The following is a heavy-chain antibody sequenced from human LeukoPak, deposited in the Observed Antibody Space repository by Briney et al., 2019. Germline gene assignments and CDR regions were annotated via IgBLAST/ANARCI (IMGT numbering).Heavy chain of an antibody. Sequence: SETLSLTCTVSGVSIISSNYYWGWFRQPPGKSLEWIASVFYIGNTRHNPSLKSRVTISVDTSKNEFSLNLSSVTAEDTAVYYCARRLGSSADGILKYYFDYWGQGTLVTVSS. CDR2: VFYIGNT. J-gene: IGHJ4*02. V-gene: IGHV4-39*01. CDR1: GVSIISSNYY. CDR3: ARRLGSSADGILKYYFDY. D-gene: IGHD6-13*01.